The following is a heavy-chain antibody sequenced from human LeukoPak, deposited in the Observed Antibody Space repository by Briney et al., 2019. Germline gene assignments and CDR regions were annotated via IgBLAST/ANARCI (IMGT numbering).Heavy chain of an antibody. J-gene: IGHJ4*02. Sequence: SETLSLTCTVSGGSISGYYWSWIRQPPGKGLEWIGYIYYSGSTNYNPSLKSRVTISVDTSKNQFSLKLSSVTAADTAVYYCARGRWVSGPYYFDYWGQGTLVTVSS. D-gene: IGHD6-13*01. CDR1: GGSISGYY. CDR2: IYYSGST. CDR3: ARGRWVSGPYYFDY. V-gene: IGHV4-59*01.